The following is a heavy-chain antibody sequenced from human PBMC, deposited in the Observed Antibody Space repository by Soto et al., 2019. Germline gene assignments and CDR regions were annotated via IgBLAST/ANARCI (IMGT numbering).Heavy chain of an antibody. V-gene: IGHV3-23*01. CDR1: GFTFSSYA. J-gene: IGHJ4*02. D-gene: IGHD6-19*01. CDR2: ISGSGGST. Sequence: EVQLLESGGGLVQPGGSLRLSCAASGFTFSSYAMIWVRQAPGKGLEWVSAISGSGGSTYYADSVKGRFTISRDNSKNTLYLQMNSLRAEDTAVYYCAKDLRGWYELDYWGQGTLVTVSS. CDR3: AKDLRGWYELDY.